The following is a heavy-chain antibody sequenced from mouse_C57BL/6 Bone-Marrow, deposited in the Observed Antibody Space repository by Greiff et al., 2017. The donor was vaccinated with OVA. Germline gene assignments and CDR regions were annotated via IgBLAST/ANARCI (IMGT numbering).Heavy chain of an antibody. J-gene: IGHJ1*03. CDR2: ISSGSSTI. V-gene: IGHV5-17*01. CDR1: GFTFSDYG. Sequence: EVKLVESGGGLVKPGGSLKLSCAASGFTFSDYGMHWVRQAPEKGLEWVAYISSGSSTIYYADTVKGRFTISRDNATNTLFLQMTSLRSEHTAMYYCGFGPYWYCDVGGTGTTVTVSS. CDR3: GFGPYWYCDV.